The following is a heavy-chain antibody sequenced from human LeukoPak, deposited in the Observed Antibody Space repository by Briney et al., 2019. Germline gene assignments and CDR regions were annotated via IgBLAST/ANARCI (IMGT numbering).Heavy chain of an antibody. CDR3: AKDMARGSSRGSFDY. CDR1: GFTFDDYA. V-gene: IGHV3-43D*03. J-gene: IGHJ4*02. Sequence: QPGGSLRLSCAASGFTFDDYAMQWVRQAPGKGLEWVSLISWDGGSTYYPDSVKGRFTISRDNSKNSLYLQMNSLRAEDTALYYCAKDMARGSSRGSFDYWGQGTLVTVSS. CDR2: ISWDGGST. D-gene: IGHD3-16*01.